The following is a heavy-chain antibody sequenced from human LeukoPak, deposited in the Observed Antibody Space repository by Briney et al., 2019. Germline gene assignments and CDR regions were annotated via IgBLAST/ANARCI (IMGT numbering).Heavy chain of an antibody. CDR1: GFTVSSNY. V-gene: IGHV3-53*01. CDR3: ARESRSGDYPYYYYYMDV. CDR2: IYSGGST. J-gene: IGHJ6*03. Sequence: GGSLRLSCAASGFTVSSNYMSWVRQAPGKGLEWVSVIYSGGSTYYADSVKGRFTISGDNSKNTLYLQMNSLRAEDTAVYYCARESRSGDYPYYYYYMDVWGKGTTVTVSS. D-gene: IGHD4-17*01.